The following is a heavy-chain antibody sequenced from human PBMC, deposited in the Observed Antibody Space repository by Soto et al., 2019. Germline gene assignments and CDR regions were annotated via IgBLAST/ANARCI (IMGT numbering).Heavy chain of an antibody. D-gene: IGHD2-8*02. CDR3: ARGMTPPGAPAWYYFDS. Sequence: SETLSLTCTVSGGSISSYYWSWVRQPAGKGLEWIGRFSLSGTTNYNPSLRSRVTMSADVSKNQFSLRLTSVTAADTALYYCARGMTPPGAPAWYYFDSWGQGTLVTVSS. J-gene: IGHJ4*02. CDR1: GGSISSYY. CDR2: FSLSGTT. V-gene: IGHV4-4*07.